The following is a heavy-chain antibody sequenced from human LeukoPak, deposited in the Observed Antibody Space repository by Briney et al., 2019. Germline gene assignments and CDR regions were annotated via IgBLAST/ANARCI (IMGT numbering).Heavy chain of an antibody. CDR2: IFSSGSSI. D-gene: IGHD5-18*01. J-gene: IGHJ4*02. V-gene: IGHV3-48*03. Sequence: GGSLRLSCAASGFTFSSHEMNWVRQARGKGLEWLSNIFSSGSSIYYADSVKGRFTISRDNAENSLYLQMNSLRAEDTAVYYCARYGYGGGFDYWGQGTLVTVSS. CDR1: GFTFSSHE. CDR3: ARYGYGGGFDY.